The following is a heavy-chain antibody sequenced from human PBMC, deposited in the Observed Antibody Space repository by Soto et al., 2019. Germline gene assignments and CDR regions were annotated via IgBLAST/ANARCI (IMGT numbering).Heavy chain of an antibody. D-gene: IGHD2-8*01. CDR1: SGSISSSYY. CDR2: MNDFGRT. CDR3: ARSFCRDAVRCNWFDP. V-gene: IGHV4-61*01. J-gene: IGHJ5*02. Sequence: SETMSLTCAVSSGSISSSYYWSWLRQPPGKGLEWIGYMNDFGRTIYNPSLKSRVTISFDTSKSQLSLKLTSVIAADTAVYYCARSFCRDAVRCNWFDPWGQGTLVTVSS.